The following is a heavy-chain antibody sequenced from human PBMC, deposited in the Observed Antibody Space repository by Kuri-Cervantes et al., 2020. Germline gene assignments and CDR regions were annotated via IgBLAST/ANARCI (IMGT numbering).Heavy chain of an antibody. CDR2: ISSSSSYI. J-gene: IGHJ5*02. V-gene: IGHV3-21*01. CDR3: AREFRGISHH. Sequence: GGSLRLSCAASGFTFSSYSMNWVRQAPGKGLEWVSSISSSSSYIYYADSVKGRFTISTDNAKNSLYLQINSLRAEDTAVYYCAREFRGISHHWGQGTLVTVSS. CDR1: GFTFSSYS. D-gene: IGHD3-3*02.